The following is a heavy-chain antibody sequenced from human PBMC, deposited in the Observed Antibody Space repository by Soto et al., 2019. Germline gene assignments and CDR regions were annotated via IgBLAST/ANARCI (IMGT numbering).Heavy chain of an antibody. CDR2: VYHTGDT. J-gene: IGHJ5*02. CDR3: AREIVTAGGNNYFDP. V-gene: IGHV4-4*02. CDR1: GGTVASSHW. D-gene: IGHD2-21*02. Sequence: SETLSLTCGVSGGTVASSHWWSWVRQSPGGGLEWIGNVYHTGDTNLNPSLQSRVTISVDKSNNQFSLRLNSLTAADTAVYFCAREIVTAGGNNYFDPWGPGTLVTASS.